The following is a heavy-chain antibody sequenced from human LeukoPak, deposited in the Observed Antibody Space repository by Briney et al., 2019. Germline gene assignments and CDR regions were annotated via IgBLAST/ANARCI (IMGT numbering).Heavy chain of an antibody. CDR2: IYTSGST. Sequence: PSETLSLTCTVSGGSLSSYYWSWIRQPAGKGLEWIGRIYTSGSTNYNPSLKSRVTMSVDTSKNQFSLKLSSVTAADTAVYYCARDLAYYDSSGYYGYYFDYWGQGTLVTVSS. V-gene: IGHV4-4*07. CDR1: GGSLSSYY. CDR3: ARDLAYYDSSGYYGYYFDY. J-gene: IGHJ4*02. D-gene: IGHD3-22*01.